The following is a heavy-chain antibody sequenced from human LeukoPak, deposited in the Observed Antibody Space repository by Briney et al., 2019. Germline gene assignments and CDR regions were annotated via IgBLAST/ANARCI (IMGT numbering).Heavy chain of an antibody. J-gene: IGHJ6*02. CDR3: ARDTVTTSEYYYYGMDV. CDR2: ISANNGNT. V-gene: IGHV1-18*01. CDR1: GHTFTSYG. D-gene: IGHD4-17*01. Sequence: GASVKVSCKASGHTFTSYGISWVRQAPGQGLEWMGWISANNGNTNYPQKLQGRVTMTTDTSASRAYMELRSLRSDDTAVYYCARDTVTTSEYYYYGMDVWGQGTTVTVSS.